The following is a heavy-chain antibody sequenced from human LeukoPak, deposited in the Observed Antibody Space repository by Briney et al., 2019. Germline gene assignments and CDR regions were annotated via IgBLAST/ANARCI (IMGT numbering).Heavy chain of an antibody. V-gene: IGHV3-23*01. CDR2: ISDSGSTA. J-gene: IGHJ6*03. D-gene: IGHD5-18*01. Sequence: PGGSLRLSCGASGFTFSNYAMSWVRQAPGKGLEWVSGISDSGSTAFYADSVKGRFTISRDNSKNTLYLQMNSLRAEDTAVYYCARVDTAMVTYYYYYMDVWGKGTTVTVSS. CDR3: ARVDTAMVTYYYYYMDV. CDR1: GFTFSNYA.